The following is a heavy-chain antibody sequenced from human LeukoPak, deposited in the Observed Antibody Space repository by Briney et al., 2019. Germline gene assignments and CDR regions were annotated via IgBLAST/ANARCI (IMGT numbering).Heavy chain of an antibody. CDR2: INHSGST. Sequence: PSETLSLTCAVYGGSFSGYYWSWIRQPPGKGLEWIGEINHSGSTNYNPSLKSRVTISVDTSKNQFSLKLSSVTAADTAVYYRARSRIAVAGTDYWGQGTLVTVSS. J-gene: IGHJ4*02. V-gene: IGHV4-34*01. CDR1: GGSFSGYY. CDR3: ARSRIAVAGTDY. D-gene: IGHD6-19*01.